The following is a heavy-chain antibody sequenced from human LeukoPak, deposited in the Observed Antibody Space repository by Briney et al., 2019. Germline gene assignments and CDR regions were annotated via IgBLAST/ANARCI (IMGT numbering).Heavy chain of an antibody. D-gene: IGHD3-16*01. CDR2: IIPIFGTA. CDR1: GGTFSSYA. V-gene: IGHV1-69*13. CDR3: ARDGGQIYYYYGMDV. J-gene: IGHJ6*02. Sequence: SVKVSCKASGGTFSSYAISWVRQAPGQGLEWMGGIIPIFGTANYAQKFQGRVTITADESTSTAYMELSSLRSEDTAVYYCARDGGQIYYYYGMDVWGQGTTVTVSS.